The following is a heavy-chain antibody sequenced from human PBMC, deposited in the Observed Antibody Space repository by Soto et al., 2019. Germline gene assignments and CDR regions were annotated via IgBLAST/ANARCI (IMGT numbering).Heavy chain of an antibody. V-gene: IGHV1-18*01. CDR2: ISAYNGNT. CDR3: ARASGSSYWFDP. J-gene: IGHJ5*02. CDR1: GYTFTSYG. D-gene: IGHD1-26*01. Sequence: XSVKVSCKASGYTFTSYGISLVRQAPGQGLEWMGWISAYNGNTNYAQKLQGRVTMTTDTSTSTAYMELRRMRSDDTAVYYCARASGSSYWFDPWGQGTLVTVSS.